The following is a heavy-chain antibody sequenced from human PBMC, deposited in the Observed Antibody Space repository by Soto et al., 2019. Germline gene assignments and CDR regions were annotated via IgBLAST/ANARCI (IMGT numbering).Heavy chain of an antibody. CDR2: IYYSGST. V-gene: IGHV4-39*01. Sequence: SETLSLTCTVSGGSISSSSYYWGWIRQPPGKGLEWIGSIYYSGSTYYNPSLKSRVTISVDTSKNQFSLKLSSVTAADTAVYYCARHAGATVTNFDYWGQGTLVTVSS. CDR1: GGSISSSSYY. D-gene: IGHD4-17*01. J-gene: IGHJ4*02. CDR3: ARHAGATVTNFDY.